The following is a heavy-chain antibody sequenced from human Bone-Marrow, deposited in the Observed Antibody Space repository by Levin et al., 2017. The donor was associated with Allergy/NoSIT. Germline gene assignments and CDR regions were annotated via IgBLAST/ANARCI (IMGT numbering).Heavy chain of an antibody. V-gene: IGHV3-9*01. D-gene: IGHD6-13*01. CDR1: GFTFDDYA. CDR3: VKDRRGSAAAGDYYYALDV. J-gene: IGHJ6*02. CDR2: ISWDSGRI. Sequence: GGSLRLSCAASGFTFDDYAMHWVRQAPGKGLEWVSGISWDSGRIGHADSVKGRFTISRDNAKNSLSLQMNSLRPEDTALYSCVKDRRGSAAAGDYYYALDVWGQGTTVTVS.